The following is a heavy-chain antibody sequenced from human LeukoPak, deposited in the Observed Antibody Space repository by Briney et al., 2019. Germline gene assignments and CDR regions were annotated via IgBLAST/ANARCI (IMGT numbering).Heavy chain of an antibody. Sequence: KSSETLSLTCAVYNGSFSGYYWSWIRQPPGKGLEWIGEINDSGSTNYKSSLRSRVTISVDTSKNQSALNLNSMTAADTAVYYCARGRRVGLAKYPILNAFFDYWGQGTLVTVSS. J-gene: IGHJ4*02. V-gene: IGHV4-34*01. CDR1: NGSFSGYY. CDR3: ARGRRVGLAKYPILNAFFDY. CDR2: INDSGST. D-gene: IGHD1-14*01.